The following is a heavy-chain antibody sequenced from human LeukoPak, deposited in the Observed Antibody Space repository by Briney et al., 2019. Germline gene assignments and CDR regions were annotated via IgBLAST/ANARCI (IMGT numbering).Heavy chain of an antibody. V-gene: IGHV4-34*01. CDR2: INHSGST. CDR3: ARGTRFYYDSSGYYRY. Sequence: NPSETLSLTCAVYGGSFSGYYWSWIRQPPGKGLEWIGEINHSGSTNYNPSLKSRVTISVDTSKNQFSLKLSSVTAADTAVYYCARGTRFYYDSSGYYRYWGQGTLVTVSS. D-gene: IGHD3-22*01. CDR1: GGSFSGYY. J-gene: IGHJ4*02.